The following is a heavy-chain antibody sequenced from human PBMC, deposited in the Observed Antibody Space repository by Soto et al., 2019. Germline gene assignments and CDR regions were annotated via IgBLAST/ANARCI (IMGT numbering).Heavy chain of an antibody. CDR1: GGSISSYY. Sequence: PSETLSLTCTVSGGSISSYYWSWIRQPPGKGLEWIGYIYYSGSTNYNPSLKSRVTISVDTSKNQFSLKLSSVTAADTAVYYCAREGYSGSYYGHDAFDIWGQGTMVTVSS. D-gene: IGHD1-26*01. V-gene: IGHV4-59*01. CDR3: AREGYSGSYYGHDAFDI. J-gene: IGHJ3*02. CDR2: IYYSGST.